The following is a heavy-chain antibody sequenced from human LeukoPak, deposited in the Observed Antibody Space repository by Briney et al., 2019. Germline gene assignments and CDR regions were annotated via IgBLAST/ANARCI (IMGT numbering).Heavy chain of an antibody. CDR3: ARWVRDFDY. CDR1: GYSLTSYW. CDR2: IDPSDSYT. D-gene: IGHD2-21*01. V-gene: IGHV5-10-1*01. J-gene: IGHJ4*02. Sequence: GESLKISRNGSGYSLTSYWISRVRQMPGKGLEWMGRIDPSDSYTNYSPSFQGHVTISTDKSISTAFLQWSSLKASDTAMYYCARWVRDFDYWGQGTLVTVSS.